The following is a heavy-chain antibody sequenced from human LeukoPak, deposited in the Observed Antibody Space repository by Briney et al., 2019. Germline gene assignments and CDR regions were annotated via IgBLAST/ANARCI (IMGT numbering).Heavy chain of an antibody. V-gene: IGHV1-2*02. CDR2: INANSGGT. CDR3: ARDGTVTTEHYYGMDV. Sequence: VASVKVSCKASGYTFTGYYMHWVRQAPGQGLEWMGWINANSGGTNYAQKFQGRVTMTRDTSISTAYMELSRLRSDDTAEYYCARDGTVTTEHYYGMDVWGQGTTVTVSS. J-gene: IGHJ6*02. D-gene: IGHD4-17*01. CDR1: GYTFTGYY.